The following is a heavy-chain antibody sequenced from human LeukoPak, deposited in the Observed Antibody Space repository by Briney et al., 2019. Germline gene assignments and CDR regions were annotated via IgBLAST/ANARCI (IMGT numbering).Heavy chain of an antibody. CDR2: MNPNSGNT. V-gene: IGHV1-8*02. Sequence: ASVNVSCKASGGTYSSYAISWVRQATGQGLEWMGWMNPNSGNTGYAQKFQGRVTMTRNTSISTAYMELSSLRSEDTAVYYCAIESAFDIWGQGTMVTVSS. CDR1: GGTYSSYA. CDR3: AIESAFDI. J-gene: IGHJ3*02.